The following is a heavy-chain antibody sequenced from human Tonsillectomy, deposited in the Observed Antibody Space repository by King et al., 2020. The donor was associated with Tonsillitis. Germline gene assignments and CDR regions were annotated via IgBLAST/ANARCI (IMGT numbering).Heavy chain of an antibody. V-gene: IGHV3-23*04. D-gene: IGHD3-9*01. Sequence: VQLVESGGGLVQPGGSLRLSCAASGFTFSSYAMSWVRQAPGKGLEWVSAISGSGGSTYYADSVKGRFTISRDNSKNTLYLQMNSLRAEDTAVYYCAKGPLVLRYFDWLPPSEKYYFDYWGQGTLVTVSS. CDR2: ISGSGGST. J-gene: IGHJ4*02. CDR3: AKGPLVLRYFDWLPPSEKYYFDY. CDR1: GFTFSSYA.